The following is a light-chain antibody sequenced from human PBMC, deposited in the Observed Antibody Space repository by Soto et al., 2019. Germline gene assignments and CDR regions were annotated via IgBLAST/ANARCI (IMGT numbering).Light chain of an antibody. CDR2: AAS. Sequence: PSFLSASVGDRVTITCRASQGLSSDLAWYQQKPGKAPKLLIYAASTLQSGVPSRFSGSGSGTEFTLTISSLQPEDFATYYCQQLNSYPITFGQGTRLEMK. V-gene: IGKV1-9*01. J-gene: IGKJ5*01. CDR1: QGLSSD. CDR3: QQLNSYPIT.